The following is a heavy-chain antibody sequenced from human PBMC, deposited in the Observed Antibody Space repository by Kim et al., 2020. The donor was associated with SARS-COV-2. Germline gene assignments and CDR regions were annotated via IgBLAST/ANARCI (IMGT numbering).Heavy chain of an antibody. CDR1: GGSISSYY. CDR2: IYYSGST. CDR3: ASYTGYCSSTSCYEGAFD. D-gene: IGHD2-2*03. J-gene: IGHJ3*02. V-gene: IGHV4-59*01. Sequence: SETLSLTCTVSGGSISSYYWSWIRQPPGKGLEWIGYIYYSGSTNYNPSLKSRVTISVDTSKNQFSLKLSSVTAADTAVYYCASYTGYCSSTSCYEGAFD.